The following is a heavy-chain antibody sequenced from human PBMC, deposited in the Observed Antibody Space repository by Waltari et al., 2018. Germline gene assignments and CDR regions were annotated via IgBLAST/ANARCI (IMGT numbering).Heavy chain of an antibody. CDR3: AKSRKTYIAAPLDY. Sequence: EVQLVESGGGLVQPGRSLRLSCAASGFTFDDYAMHWVRPAPGKGLEWVSGISWNSGSIGYADCVKGRFTISRDNAKNALYLQMNSLRAEDTALYYCAKSRKTYIAAPLDYWGQGTLVTVSS. CDR2: ISWNSGSI. V-gene: IGHV3-9*01. J-gene: IGHJ4*02. CDR1: GFTFDDYA. D-gene: IGHD2-15*01.